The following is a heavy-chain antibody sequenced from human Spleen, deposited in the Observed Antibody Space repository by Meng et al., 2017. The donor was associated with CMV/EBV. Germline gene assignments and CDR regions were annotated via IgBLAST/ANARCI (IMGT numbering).Heavy chain of an antibody. V-gene: IGHV5-51*01. J-gene: IGHJ4*02. CDR2: IYPGDSDT. CDR3: ARRITIFGVVQSGYYLDY. D-gene: IGHD3-3*01. Sequence: KVSCKASGYSFTNYWIGWVRQMPGKGLEWMGIIYPGDSDTRYSPSFQGQVTISADKSINTAYLQWSSLNASDTAMYYCARRITIFGVVQSGYYLDYWGQGTLVTVSS. CDR1: GYSFTNYW.